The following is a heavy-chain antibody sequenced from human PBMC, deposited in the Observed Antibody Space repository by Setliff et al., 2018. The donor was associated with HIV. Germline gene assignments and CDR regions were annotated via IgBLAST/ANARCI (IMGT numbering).Heavy chain of an antibody. J-gene: IGHJ3*02. CDR3: AKVGVAMVIWLAFDI. CDR1: GFTFSSCA. CDR2: ISGSGGST. V-gene: IGHV3-23*01. D-gene: IGHD5-18*01. Sequence: ASVKVSCAASGFTFSSCAMSWVRQAPGKGLEWVSAISGSGGSTYYADSVKGRFTISRDNSKNTLYLQMNSLRAEDTAVYYCAKVGVAMVIWLAFDIWGQGTMVTVSS.